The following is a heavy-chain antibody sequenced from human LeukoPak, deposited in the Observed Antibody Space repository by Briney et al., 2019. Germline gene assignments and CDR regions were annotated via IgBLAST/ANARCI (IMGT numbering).Heavy chain of an antibody. CDR2: INPNRGGT. CDR3: ARASIAVAGNLYY. D-gene: IGHD6-19*01. Sequence: ASVKVSCKASGYTFTGYYMHWVRKDPGQGLEWMGWINPNRGGTNYAQKFQGRVTMTRDTSISTAYMELSRLRSDDTAVYYCARASIAVAGNLYYWGQGTLVTVSS. J-gene: IGHJ4*02. V-gene: IGHV1-2*02. CDR1: GYTFTGYY.